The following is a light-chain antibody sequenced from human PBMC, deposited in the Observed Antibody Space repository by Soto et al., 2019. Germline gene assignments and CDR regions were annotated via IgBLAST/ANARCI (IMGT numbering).Light chain of an antibody. CDR3: QQFRNWPWT. V-gene: IGKV3D-15*01. Sequence: EILLSQSPGNLYVYTGDRVTLSCRASQSISINLAWYPHTPGQAPRLLIHAGSTRDTGIPARISGSGSWTEFTLTISSLQSEDVSVDYCQQFRNWPWTFGQGTKVDIK. CDR2: AGS. J-gene: IGKJ1*01. CDR1: QSISIN.